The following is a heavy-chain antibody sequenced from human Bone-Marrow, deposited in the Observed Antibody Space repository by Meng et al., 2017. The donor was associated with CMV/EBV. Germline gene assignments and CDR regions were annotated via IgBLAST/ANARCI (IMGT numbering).Heavy chain of an antibody. V-gene: IGHV3-21*04. J-gene: IGHJ6*02. D-gene: IGHD2-2*01. Sequence: GESLKISCAASGFTFSSYAMSWVRQAPGKGLEWVSSISSSSSYIYYADSVKGRFTISRDNAKNSLYLQMNSLRAEDTALYYCARSPRRYYCSSTSCYSDYYYGMDVWGQGTTVTVSS. CDR2: ISSSSSYI. CDR3: ARSPRRYYCSSTSCYSDYYYGMDV. CDR1: GFTFSSYA.